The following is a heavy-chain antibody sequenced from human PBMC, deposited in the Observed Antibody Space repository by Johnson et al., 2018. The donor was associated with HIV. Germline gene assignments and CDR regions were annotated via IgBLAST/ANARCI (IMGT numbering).Heavy chain of an antibody. Sequence: VQLVESGGGVVRPGGSLRLSCAASGFTFDDYDMTWVRQGPGKGLEWVSGINWNGGSAGYAESVKGRFTISRDNAKRSLYLEMNSLRAEDTALYYCARVSDDYGGNPAAWGAFDIWGQGTMVTVSS. CDR3: ARVSDDYGGNPAAWGAFDI. CDR2: INWNGGSA. J-gene: IGHJ3*02. V-gene: IGHV3-20*04. CDR1: GFTFDDYD. D-gene: IGHD4-23*01.